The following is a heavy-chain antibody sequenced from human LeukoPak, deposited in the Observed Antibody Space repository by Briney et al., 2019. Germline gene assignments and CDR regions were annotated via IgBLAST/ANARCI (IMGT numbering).Heavy chain of an antibody. V-gene: IGHV4-59*01. J-gene: IGHJ3*02. CDR2: IYYSGST. CDR1: GGSISSYY. D-gene: IGHD1-26*01. Sequence: SETLSLTCTVSGGSISSYYWSWIRQPPGKGLEWIGYIYYSGSTNYNPSLKSRVTISVDTSKNQFSLKLSSVTAADTAVYYCARELIVGATRRGAFDIWGQGTMVTVSS. CDR3: ARELIVGATRRGAFDI.